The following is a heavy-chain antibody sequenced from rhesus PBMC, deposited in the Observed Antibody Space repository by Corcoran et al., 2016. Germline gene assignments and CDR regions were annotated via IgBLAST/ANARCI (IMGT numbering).Heavy chain of an antibody. CDR3: AREGYYDGLDS. Sequence: QVQLQQWGEGLVKSSETLSLTCAVYVASISGYEHWSRTRQSQGKGLEWSGYIYGNGASTNYNPSLKNRVTITKDTSRKQCSLKLSSVTAADAAVYYCAREGYYDGLDSWGQGGVVTVSS. CDR2: IYGNGAST. CDR1: VASISGYEH. D-gene: IGHD5-42*01. V-gene: IGHV4-73*01. J-gene: IGHJ6*01.